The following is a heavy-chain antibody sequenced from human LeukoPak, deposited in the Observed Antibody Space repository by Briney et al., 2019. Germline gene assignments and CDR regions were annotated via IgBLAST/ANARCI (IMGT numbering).Heavy chain of an antibody. CDR3: AKDTGRGYYDSSGYPTLYYFDY. CDR2: IIPILGIA. J-gene: IGHJ4*02. CDR1: GGTFSSYA. D-gene: IGHD3-22*01. V-gene: IGHV1-69*04. Sequence: SVKVSCKASGGTFSSYAISWVRQAPGQGLEWMGRIIPILGIANYAQKFQGRVTITADKSTSTAYMELSSLRSEDTAVYYCAKDTGRGYYDSSGYPTLYYFDYWGQGTLVTVSS.